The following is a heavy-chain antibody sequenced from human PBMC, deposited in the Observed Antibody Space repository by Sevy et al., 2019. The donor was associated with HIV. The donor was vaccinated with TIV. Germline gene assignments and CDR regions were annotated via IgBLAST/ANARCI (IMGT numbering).Heavy chain of an antibody. V-gene: IGHV3-30*18. Sequence: GGSLRLSCAASGFTFSSYGMHWVRQAPGKGLEWVAVISYDGSNKYYADSVKGRFTISRDNSKNTLYLQMNSLRAEDTAVYYCAKDPNSGSYGGEYFQHWGQGTLVTVSS. J-gene: IGHJ1*01. D-gene: IGHD1-26*01. CDR2: ISYDGSNK. CDR1: GFTFSSYG. CDR3: AKDPNSGSYGGEYFQH.